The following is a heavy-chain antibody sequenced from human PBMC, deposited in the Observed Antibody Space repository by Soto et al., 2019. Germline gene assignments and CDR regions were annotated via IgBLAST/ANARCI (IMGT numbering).Heavy chain of an antibody. CDR1: GVTRIDYY. J-gene: IGHJ5*01. D-gene: IGHD6-13*01. CDR3: ARDVHSASWFDS. V-gene: IGHV3-11*06. Sequence: GGSLRLSCAASGVTRIDYYMSWFRRAPGKGLEWVSYITSRSSYTNYADPVRGRFTISRDNAKNLVFLQMNSLRGDDTAVYYCARDVHSASWFDSWGQGTLVTVSS. CDR2: ITSRSSYT.